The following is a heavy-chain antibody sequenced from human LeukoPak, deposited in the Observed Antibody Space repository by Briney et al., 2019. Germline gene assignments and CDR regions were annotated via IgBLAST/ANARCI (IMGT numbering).Heavy chain of an antibody. CDR3: ARGHYDSSGYYY. CDR1: GGSFSGYY. CDR2: INHSGGT. D-gene: IGHD3-22*01. J-gene: IGHJ4*02. V-gene: IGHV4-34*01. Sequence: SETLSLTCAVYGGSFSGYYWSWIRQPPGKGLEWIGEINHSGGTNYNPSLKSRVTISVDTSKNQFSLKLSSVTAADTAVYYCARGHYDSSGYYYWGQGTLVTVSS.